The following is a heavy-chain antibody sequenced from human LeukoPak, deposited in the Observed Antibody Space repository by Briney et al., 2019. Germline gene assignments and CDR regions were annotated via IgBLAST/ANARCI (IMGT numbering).Heavy chain of an antibody. V-gene: IGHV3-30*03. J-gene: IGHJ6*03. CDR2: ISYDGSNK. D-gene: IGHD5-18*01. Sequence: GRSLRLSCAASGFTFSSYDMQWVRQAPGKGLEWVAVISYDGSNKYYADSVKGRFTISRDNSKNSLYLQMNSLRTEDTALYYCATNTRVYSYGHYYYMDVWGKGTTVTVSS. CDR1: GFTFSSYD. CDR3: ATNTRVYSYGHYYYMDV.